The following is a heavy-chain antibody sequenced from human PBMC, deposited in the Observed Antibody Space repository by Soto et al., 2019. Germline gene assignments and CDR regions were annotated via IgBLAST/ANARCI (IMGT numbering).Heavy chain of an antibody. CDR1: AFNHT. V-gene: IGHV3-23*01. CDR3: AELQLDHIYYFDA. D-gene: IGHD1-1*01. Sequence: EVQVLESGGCLVQPGGSLRLYCAPSAFNHTMSWVRQAPGKRLEWVSAISGGGASTYYADSVKGRFTISTDTSKNIVYLQMNSLRGYDTAVYYCAELQLDHIYYFDAWGQGTLVTVS. J-gene: IGHJ4*02. CDR2: ISGGGAST.